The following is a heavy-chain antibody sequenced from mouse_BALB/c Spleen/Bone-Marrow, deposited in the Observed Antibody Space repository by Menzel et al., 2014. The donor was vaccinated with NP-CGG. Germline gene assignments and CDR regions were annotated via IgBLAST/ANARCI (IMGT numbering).Heavy chain of an antibody. Sequence: EVKVVDSGGGLVQPGGSLKLSCAASGFDFSRYWMTWVRQAPGKGLEWIGEINPDSSTINYAPSLKDKFIISRDNAKNTLYLQMSKVRSEDTALYYCAKNYYYGYVAYWGQGTLVTVSA. CDR2: INPDSSTI. CDR3: AKNYYYGYVAY. CDR1: GFDFSRYW. D-gene: IGHD1-2*01. J-gene: IGHJ3*01. V-gene: IGHV4-1*02.